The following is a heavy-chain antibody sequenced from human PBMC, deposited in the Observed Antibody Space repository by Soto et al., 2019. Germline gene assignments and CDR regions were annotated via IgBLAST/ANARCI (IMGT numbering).Heavy chain of an antibody. D-gene: IGHD5-18*01. J-gene: IGHJ4*02. CDR1: GGSLSNYL. V-gene: IGHV1-69*01. CDR2: IIPIFGTS. Sequence: QVQLVQSGTEVKKPGSSVQVSCKASGGSLSNYLITWVRQAPGQGLEWMGEIIPIFGTSNSAQRFQGRVTITAVESTSTVYMELSNLRSEETAVYYCARGGVDTVTFDYWGQGTLVTVSS. CDR3: ARGGVDTVTFDY.